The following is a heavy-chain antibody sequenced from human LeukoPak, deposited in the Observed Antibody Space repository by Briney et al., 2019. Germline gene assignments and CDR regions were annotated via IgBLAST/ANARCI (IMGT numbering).Heavy chain of an antibody. Sequence: GGSLRLSCAASGLTVSTNYMTWVRQAPGKGLEWVSIIHSDGSTYYADSVMGRFTISRDNYKNQLYLQMNSLRGEETAIYYCARDLDYFDRSGSHRRRNYFDYWGQGTLVTASP. CDR2: IHSDGST. V-gene: IGHV3-53*01. CDR3: ARDLDYFDRSGSHRRRNYFDY. D-gene: IGHD3-22*01. J-gene: IGHJ4*02. CDR1: GLTVSTNY.